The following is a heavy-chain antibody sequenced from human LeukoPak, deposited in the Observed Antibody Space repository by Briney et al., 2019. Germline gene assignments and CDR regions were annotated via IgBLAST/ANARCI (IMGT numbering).Heavy chain of an antibody. CDR2: IASKTDSGAT. V-gene: IGHV3-15*04. CDR1: GLTFSSYW. CDR3: TTGIRGG. D-gene: IGHD2-15*01. J-gene: IGHJ4*02. Sequence: PGGPQRLSCAACGLTFSSYWMQWVRKAPGEGLDCVSRIASKTDSGATAYAAPVKWRFTISSDDSKNTRNLQMNSLKTEARAVYYCTTGIRGGWGQGTLVTVSS.